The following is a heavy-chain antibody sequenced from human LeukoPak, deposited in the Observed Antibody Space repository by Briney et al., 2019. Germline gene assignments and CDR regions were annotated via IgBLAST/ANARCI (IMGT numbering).Heavy chain of an antibody. CDR1: GLTYVNHA. D-gene: IGHD5-12*01. V-gene: IGHV3-23*01. Sequence: GGSLRLSCAASGLTYVNHAMSWVRRAPGKGLDWVSGMSGSGDRTHYADSVKGRFTISRDNSKNTMYLQMNSLRAEDTAVYYCARMRGVTNTDYFDYWGQGTLVTVSS. J-gene: IGHJ4*02. CDR3: ARMRGVTNTDYFDY. CDR2: MSGSGDRT.